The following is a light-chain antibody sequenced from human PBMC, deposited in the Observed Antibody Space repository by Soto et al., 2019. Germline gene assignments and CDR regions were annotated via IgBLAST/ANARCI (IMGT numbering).Light chain of an antibody. CDR3: QVWDSGSDHVV. J-gene: IGLJ2*01. CDR2: SDS. CDR1: NIGSKS. Sequence: SYELTQPPSVSVAPGKTARVTCGGNNIGSKSVHWYQQKPGQAPVLVIYSDSDRHSAIPERFSGSNSANTATLTISRVEAGDEADYYCQVWDSGSDHVVFGGGTKLTVL. V-gene: IGLV3-21*04.